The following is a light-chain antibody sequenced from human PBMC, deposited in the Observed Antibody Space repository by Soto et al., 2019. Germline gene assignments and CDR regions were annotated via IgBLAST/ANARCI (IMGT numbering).Light chain of an antibody. V-gene: IGKV3-20*01. Sequence: EIVLTQSPGTLSLSPGERATLSCRASQSVSSSSLAWYQQKPGQAPRLLIYGASIRATAIPDRFSGSGSGTDFTLTISRLEPEDFAVYYCQQYGSLPRTFGQGTNVEIK. CDR2: GAS. CDR3: QQYGSLPRT. J-gene: IGKJ1*01. CDR1: QSVSSSS.